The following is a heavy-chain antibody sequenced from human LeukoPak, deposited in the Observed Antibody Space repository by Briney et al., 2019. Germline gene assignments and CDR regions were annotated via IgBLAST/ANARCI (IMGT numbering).Heavy chain of an antibody. V-gene: IGHV3-74*01. CDR3: ARAPAEIGGYYPEYFRH. J-gene: IGHJ1*01. CDR1: GFTFSRYW. CDR2: IKSDGST. Sequence: GRCLRLSCAASGFTFSRYWMHWVRQAPGKGLVWVSRIKSDGSTNYADSVKGRFTISRDNAKNTVSLQMNSLRAEDTGVYYCARAPAEIGGYYPEYFRHWGQGTLVTVPS. D-gene: IGHD3-22*01.